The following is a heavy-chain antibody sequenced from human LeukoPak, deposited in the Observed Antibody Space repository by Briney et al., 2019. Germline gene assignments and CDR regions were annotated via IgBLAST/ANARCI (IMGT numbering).Heavy chain of an antibody. J-gene: IGHJ4*02. CDR1: GFTFDDYG. D-gene: IGHD3-22*01. Sequence: TGGSLRLSCAASGFTFDDYGMSWVRQAPGKGLEWVSGINWNGGSTGYADSVKGRFTIAGDNAKNSLYLQMNSLRAEDTALYYCAREKPFYDSSGYYYPIAFDYWGQGTLVTVSS. CDR2: INWNGGST. V-gene: IGHV3-20*04. CDR3: AREKPFYDSSGYYYPIAFDY.